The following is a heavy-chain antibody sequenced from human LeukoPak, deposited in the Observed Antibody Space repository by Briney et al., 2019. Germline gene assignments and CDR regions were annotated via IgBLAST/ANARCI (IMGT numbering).Heavy chain of an antibody. CDR1: GFIFSSNW. V-gene: IGHV3-74*01. D-gene: IGHD2-15*01. J-gene: IGHJ3*02. Sequence: GGSLRLSCAASGFIFSSNWMHWVRQAPGKGLVWVSRINSDGSSTSYADSVKGRFAISRDNAKNTLYLQMNSLRAEDTAVYYCARDRIGYAFDIWGQGTMVTVSS. CDR2: INSDGSST. CDR3: ARDRIGYAFDI.